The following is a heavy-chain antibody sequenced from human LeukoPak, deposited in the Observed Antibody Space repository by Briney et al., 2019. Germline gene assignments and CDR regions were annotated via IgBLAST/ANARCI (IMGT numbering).Heavy chain of an antibody. CDR1: TGSIINSTYY. D-gene: IGHD2-15*01. CDR2: LYYSGET. CDR3: ARSPPEESCRGGNCYASLVYWSN. V-gene: IGHV4-39*01. Sequence: SETLSLTCTVSTGSIINSTYYWAWIRQSPGKGLEWMGTLYYSGETYYSPSLKSRVTISVDTSKNQFSLSLTSVTAADTAIYYCARSPPEESCRGGNCYASLVYWSNWGQGTLVTVSS. J-gene: IGHJ4*02.